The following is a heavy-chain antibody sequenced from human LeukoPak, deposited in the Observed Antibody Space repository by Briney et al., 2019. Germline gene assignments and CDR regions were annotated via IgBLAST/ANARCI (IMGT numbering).Heavy chain of an antibody. V-gene: IGHV4-34*01. J-gene: IGHJ5*02. Sequence: KPSETLSLTCTVSGGSITSYYWSWIRQPPGKGLEWIGEINHSGSTNYNPSLKSRVTISVDTSKNQFSLKLSSVTAADTAVYYCARGNSREVDIVATIGGWFDPWGQGTLVTVSS. D-gene: IGHD5-12*01. CDR2: INHSGST. CDR3: ARGNSREVDIVATIGGWFDP. CDR1: GGSITSYY.